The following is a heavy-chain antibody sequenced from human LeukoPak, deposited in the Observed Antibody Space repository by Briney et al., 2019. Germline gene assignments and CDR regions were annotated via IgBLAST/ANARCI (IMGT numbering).Heavy chain of an antibody. CDR2: MNPNSGNT. CDR1: GYTFTSYD. J-gene: IGHJ4*02. V-gene: IGHV1-8*01. Sequence: GASVKVSCKASGYTFTSYDINWVRQATGQGLEWMGWMNPNSGNTGYAQKFQGRVTMTRNTSISTAYMELSSLRSEDTAVYYCARTKSVLLWFGELSQDFDYWGQGTLVTASS. CDR3: ARTKSVLLWFGELSQDFDY. D-gene: IGHD3-10*01.